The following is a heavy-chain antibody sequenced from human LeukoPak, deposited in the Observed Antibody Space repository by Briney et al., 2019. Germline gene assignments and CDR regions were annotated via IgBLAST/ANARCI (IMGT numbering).Heavy chain of an antibody. Sequence: GGSLRLSCAASGFTFSSYAMSWVRQAPGKGLEWVSAISGSGGSTYYADSVKGRSTISRDNSKNTLYLQMNSLRAEDTAVYYCAKQLSLRGGSDYWGQGTLVTVSS. CDR1: GFTFSSYA. V-gene: IGHV3-23*01. J-gene: IGHJ4*02. CDR3: AKQLSLRGGSDY. D-gene: IGHD1-1*01. CDR2: ISGSGGST.